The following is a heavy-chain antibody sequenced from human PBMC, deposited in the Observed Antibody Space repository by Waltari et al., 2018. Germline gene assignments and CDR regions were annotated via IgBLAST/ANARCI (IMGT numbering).Heavy chain of an antibody. CDR1: GGSFSGYY. V-gene: IGHV4-34*01. CDR3: ARVLAAAIVAGGGAFDI. J-gene: IGHJ3*02. D-gene: IGHD2-2*02. CDR2: INHSGST. Sequence: QVQLQQWGAGLLKPSETLSLTCAVYGGSFSGYYWSWLRQPPGKGLEWIGEINHSGSTNYNPSVKSRDTISVETSKNQFSVTLSSVTAADTAVYYCARVLAAAIVAGGGAFDIWGQGTMVTGSS.